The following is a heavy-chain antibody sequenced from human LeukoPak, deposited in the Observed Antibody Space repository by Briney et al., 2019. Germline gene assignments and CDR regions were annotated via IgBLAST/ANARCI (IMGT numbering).Heavy chain of an antibody. Sequence: ASVKVSCKASGGTFSSYAISWVRQAPGQGLEWMGGIIPIFGTANYAQKFQGRVTITADESTSTAYMELSSLRPEDTAVYYCARGGGDDYVWGSYRYLDYWGQGTLVTVSS. CDR1: GGTFSSYA. V-gene: IGHV1-69*13. D-gene: IGHD3-16*02. CDR3: ARGGGDDYVWGSYRYLDY. CDR2: IIPIFGTA. J-gene: IGHJ4*02.